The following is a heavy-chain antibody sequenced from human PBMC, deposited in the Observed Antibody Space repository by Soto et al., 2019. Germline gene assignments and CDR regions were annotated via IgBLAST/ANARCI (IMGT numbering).Heavy chain of an antibody. D-gene: IGHD3-10*01. CDR3: AKSIYGSGSYYTIFDY. V-gene: IGHV3-23*01. J-gene: IGHJ4*02. CDR2: ISGSGGST. CDR1: GFTFSSYA. Sequence: EVQLLESRGGLVQPGGSLRLSCAASGFTFSSYAMSWVRQAPGKGLEWVSAISGSGGSTYYADSVKGRFTISRDNSKNTLYLQMNSLRAEDTAVYYCAKSIYGSGSYYTIFDYWGQGTLVTVSS.